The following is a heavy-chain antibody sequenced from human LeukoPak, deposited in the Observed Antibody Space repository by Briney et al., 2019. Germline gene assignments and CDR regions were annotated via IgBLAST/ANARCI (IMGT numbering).Heavy chain of an antibody. CDR2: IYHSGRT. CDR1: GYSISSGYY. J-gene: IGHJ5*02. D-gene: IGHD3-10*01. Sequence: SETLSLTCAVSGYSISSGYYWGWIRQPPGKGLEWIGSIYHSGRTYYNPSLKRRVTISVDTSKNQLSLKLSSVTAADTAVYYRARAPVITPYMVRGAPEGFDPWGQGTLVTVSS. V-gene: IGHV4-38-2*01. CDR3: ARAPVITPYMVRGAPEGFDP.